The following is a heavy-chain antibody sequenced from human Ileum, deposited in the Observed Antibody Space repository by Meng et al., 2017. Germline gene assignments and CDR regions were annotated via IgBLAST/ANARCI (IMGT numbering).Heavy chain of an antibody. CDR2: TYYRSKWYY. D-gene: IGHD5/OR15-5a*01. CDR1: GDSVSSNSAA. J-gene: IGHJ4*02. CDR3: WGWSHVSGVFDS. V-gene: IGHV6-1*01. Sequence: QVQLQQTGTGLVKPSWTLSTSCAISGDSVSSNSAAWSWIRQSPSRGLEWLGRTYYRSKWYYEYGLSVKSRIAINPDTSKDQFSLQLNSVTPDTRSISVSWGWSHVSGVFDSSGQGTLVTVSS.